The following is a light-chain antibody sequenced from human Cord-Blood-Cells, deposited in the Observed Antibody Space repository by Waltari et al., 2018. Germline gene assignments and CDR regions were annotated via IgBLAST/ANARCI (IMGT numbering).Light chain of an antibody. CDR1: QSVSSY. J-gene: IGKJ4*01. CDR3: QQRSNWPPRLT. CDR2: DAS. Sequence: IVLTQSPDTLSLSPGERATLSCRASQSVSSYLAWYQQKPGQAPRLLIYDASNSATGIPARFSGSGSGTDFTLTISSLEPEDFAVYYCQQRSNWPPRLTFGGGTKVEIK. V-gene: IGKV3-11*01.